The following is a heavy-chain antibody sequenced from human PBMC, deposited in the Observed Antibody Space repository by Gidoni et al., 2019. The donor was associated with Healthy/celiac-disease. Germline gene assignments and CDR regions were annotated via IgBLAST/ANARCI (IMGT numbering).Heavy chain of an antibody. CDR3: AIIAVAGKSLIDY. CDR2: LNPNSGNT. Sequence: QVQLVQSGAEGKKPGASVKVSCKASGYTFTSDDINGVRQATGQGLEWMGWLNPNSGNTGYAQKFQGRVTMTRNTSISTAYIELSSLRSEDTAVYYCAIIAVAGKSLIDYWGQGTLVTVSS. J-gene: IGHJ4*02. D-gene: IGHD6-19*01. V-gene: IGHV1-8*01. CDR1: GYTFTSDD.